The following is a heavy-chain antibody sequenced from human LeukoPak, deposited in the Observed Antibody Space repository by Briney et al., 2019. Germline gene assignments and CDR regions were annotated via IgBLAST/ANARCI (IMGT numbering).Heavy chain of an antibody. D-gene: IGHD7-27*01. Sequence: PAGSLTLSCAPSALTFGSYGVHCVRQAPGKGLGWVVFRGYERSNKYYADSVKGRFTISRNNSNNALYLQMNGVRVVDTCVYYGARGNGECRFDYWGRGSLVTVSS. CDR2: RGYERSNK. CDR1: ALTFGSYG. CDR3: ARGNGECRFDY. J-gene: IGHJ4*02. V-gene: IGHV3-30*02.